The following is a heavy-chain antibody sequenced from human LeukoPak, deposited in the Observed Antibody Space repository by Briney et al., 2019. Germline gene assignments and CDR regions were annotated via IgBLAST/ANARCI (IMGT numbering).Heavy chain of an antibody. D-gene: IGHD3-10*01. V-gene: IGHV3-7*01. CDR2: IKHDGSDK. Sequence: QPRGSLRLSCAAYGFTFSSSWMSWVRQAPGKGLERVAHIKHDGSDKYYVDSVNGRFTISRDNAKNSLYLQLYSLGVEDTAMYYCARHRSGSYYTYWGQGTLVTVSS. CDR1: GFTFSSSW. CDR3: ARHRSGSYYTY. J-gene: IGHJ4*02.